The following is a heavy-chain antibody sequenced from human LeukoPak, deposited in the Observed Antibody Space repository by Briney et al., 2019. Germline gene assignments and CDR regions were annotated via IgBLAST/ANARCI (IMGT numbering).Heavy chain of an antibody. CDR2: IIPILGIA. V-gene: IGHV1-69*04. CDR3: ARDLMGTAMVDY. Sequence: AASVKVSCKASGGTFSSYAISWVRQAPGQGLEWMGRIIPILGIANYAQKFQGRVTITADKSTSTAYMELSSLRSEDTAVYYCARDLMGTAMVDYWGQGTLVTVSS. D-gene: IGHD5-18*01. CDR1: GGTFSSYA. J-gene: IGHJ4*02.